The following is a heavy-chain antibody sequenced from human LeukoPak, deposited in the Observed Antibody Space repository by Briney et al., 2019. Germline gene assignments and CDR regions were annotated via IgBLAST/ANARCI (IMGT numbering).Heavy chain of an antibody. V-gene: IGHV3-74*01. CDR1: GFPFDISW. CDR2: ITSDGSDA. J-gene: IGHJ4*02. CDR3: AKDYLGTLGY. D-gene: IGHD1-14*01. Sequence: GGSLRLSCAASGFPFDISWMHWVRQAPGKGLVWVSRITSDGSDATYTDSVKGRFTISRDNAKNTLFLQMNSLRAEDTAVYYCAKDYLGTLGYWGRGTLVTVSS.